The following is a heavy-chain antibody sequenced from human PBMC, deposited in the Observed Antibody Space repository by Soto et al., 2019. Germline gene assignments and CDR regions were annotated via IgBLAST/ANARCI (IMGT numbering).Heavy chain of an antibody. CDR2: IHSDGTTT. V-gene: IGHV3-74*01. D-gene: IGHD2-21*02. CDR3: VSGDKCGFEL. J-gene: IGHJ3*01. CDR1: GFTFSYYW. Sequence: EVQLVESEGGLVQRGGSLRLSCAASGFTFSYYWLHWVRQAPGQGLVWVSHIHSDGTTTTYADSVKGRFTISRGDAKNTLYLQMNSLRAEDTAVYYCVSGDKCGFELWGQGTTVTVSS.